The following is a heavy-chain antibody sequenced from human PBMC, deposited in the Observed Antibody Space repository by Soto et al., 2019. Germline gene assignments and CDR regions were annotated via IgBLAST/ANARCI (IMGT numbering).Heavy chain of an antibody. Sequence: SVKVSCKASGGTFSSYTISWVRQAPGQGLEWMGRIIPILGIANYAQKFQGRVTITADKSTSTAYMELSSLRSEDTAVYYCARAPTLRFFAPYYFDSGGQGPLVPV. V-gene: IGHV1-69*02. CDR2: IIPILGIA. CDR1: GGTFSSYT. J-gene: IGHJ4*02. D-gene: IGHD3-3*01. CDR3: ARAPTLRFFAPYYFDS.